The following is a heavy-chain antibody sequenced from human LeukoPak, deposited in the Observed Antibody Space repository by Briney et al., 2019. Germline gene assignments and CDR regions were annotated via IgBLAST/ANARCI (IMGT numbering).Heavy chain of an antibody. J-gene: IGHJ5*02. CDR3: ATSKNRYSCGSNWFDP. D-gene: IGHD5-18*01. Sequence: ASVKVSCKVSGYTLTELSMHWVRQAPGKGLEWMGGFDPEDGETIYAQKFQGRVTMTEDTSTDTAYMELSSLRSEDTAVYYCATSKNRYSCGSNWFDPWGQGTLVTVSS. CDR2: FDPEDGET. V-gene: IGHV1-24*01. CDR1: GYTLTELS.